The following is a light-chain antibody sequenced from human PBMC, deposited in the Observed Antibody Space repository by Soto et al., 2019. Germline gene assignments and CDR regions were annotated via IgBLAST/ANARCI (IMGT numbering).Light chain of an antibody. Sequence: QLTKSASSLSASVGDRVTITCRASQCVXSDFAWYQQKPGKAPKFLVANASNFEMGGPSRLSGSGSGTEFTRTISSLHPEYCANYYCQQYKIDSGTFGQGTKVAI. CDR3: QQYKIDSGT. V-gene: IGKV1-13*02. J-gene: IGKJ1*01. CDR2: NAS. CDR1: QCVXSD.